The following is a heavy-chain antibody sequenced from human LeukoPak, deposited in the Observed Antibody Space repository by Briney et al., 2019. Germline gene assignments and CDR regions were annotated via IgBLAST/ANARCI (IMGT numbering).Heavy chain of an antibody. V-gene: IGHV1-3*02. CDR1: GYSFTNYA. CDR3: ASPPCGSCYWFDP. D-gene: IGHD2-15*01. CDR2: TNGATGNT. Sequence: ASVKVSCKASGYSFTNYALHWVRQAPGQRLEWMGWTNGATGNTRFSQDFQGRLTITIDTSASTSYMELSSLRSEDTAVYYCASPPCGSCYWFDPWGQGTLVTVSS. J-gene: IGHJ5*02.